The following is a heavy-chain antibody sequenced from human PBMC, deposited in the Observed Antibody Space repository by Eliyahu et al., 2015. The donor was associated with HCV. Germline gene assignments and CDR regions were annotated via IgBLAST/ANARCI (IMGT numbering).Heavy chain of an antibody. CDR3: ARAYGSGSYGALDY. CDR1: GFTFSSYA. Sequence: QVQLVESGGGVVQPGRSLRLSCAASGFTFSSYAMHWVRQAPGKGLEWVAVISYDGSNKYYADSVKGRFTISRDNSKNTLYLQMNSLRAEDTAVYYCARAYGSGSYGALDYWGQGTLVTVSS. CDR2: ISYDGSNK. J-gene: IGHJ4*02. V-gene: IGHV3-30-3*01. D-gene: IGHD3-10*01.